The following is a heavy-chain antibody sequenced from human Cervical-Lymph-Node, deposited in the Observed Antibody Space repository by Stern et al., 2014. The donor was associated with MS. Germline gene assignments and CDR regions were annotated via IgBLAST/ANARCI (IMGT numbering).Heavy chain of an antibody. CDR1: GYSFTSYW. Sequence: EVQLVQSGAEVKKPGDSLKISCKASGYSFTSYWIGWVRQMPGKGLEWRGINDPGDSDTRYSPTCQGQVTISADRSISTAYLQWSSLKASDTDMYYCVRQAPEQTLDYWGQGTLVTVSS. V-gene: IGHV5-51*01. CDR2: NDPGDSDT. D-gene: IGHD1/OR15-1a*01. CDR3: VRQAPEQTLDY. J-gene: IGHJ4*02.